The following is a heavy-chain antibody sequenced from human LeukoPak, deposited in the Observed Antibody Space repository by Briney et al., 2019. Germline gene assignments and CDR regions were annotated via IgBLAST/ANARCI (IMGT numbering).Heavy chain of an antibody. CDR1: GFTFSRYW. V-gene: IGHV3-7*01. CDR3: ARDKAVATAAFDI. J-gene: IGHJ3*02. Sequence: GGSLRLSCEASGFTFSRYWMTWVRQAPGKGLEWVANVKLDGTEKNYVDSVLGRFTITRDNAKKSLYLQMNSLRVEDTAVYYCARDKAVATAAFDIWGQGTMVTVSS. D-gene: IGHD5-12*01. CDR2: VKLDGTEK.